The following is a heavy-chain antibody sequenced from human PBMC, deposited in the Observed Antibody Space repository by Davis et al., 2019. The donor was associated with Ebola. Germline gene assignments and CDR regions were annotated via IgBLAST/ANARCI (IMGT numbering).Heavy chain of an antibody. J-gene: IGHJ4*02. CDR2: ISGESGSS. Sequence: GESLKISCTASGLTLINYAMTWVRQAPGKGLEWVSSISGESGSSYYADSVRGRFTISRDNSKNTLYLQMNSLRADDTAVYYCATKGDIVATGRSAYDYWGQGTLVTVSS. D-gene: IGHD5-12*01. CDR1: GLTLINYA. V-gene: IGHV3-23*01. CDR3: ATKGDIVATGRSAYDY.